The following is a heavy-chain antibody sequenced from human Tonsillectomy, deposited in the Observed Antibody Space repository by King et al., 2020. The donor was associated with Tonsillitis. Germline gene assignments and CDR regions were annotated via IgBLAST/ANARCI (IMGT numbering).Heavy chain of an antibody. J-gene: IGHJ4*02. CDR1: GYTFTSYG. CDR2: PSAYNGNT. D-gene: IGHD4-17*01. V-gene: IGHV1-18*04. Sequence: QLVQSGAEVKKPGASLKVSCKASGYTFTSYGISWGRQAPGQGLEWRGWPSAYNGNTKYAQNLQGRVTMTTDTSTSTAYMELRSLTSDDTAVYYCARDPSNYGDFDYWGQGTLVTVSS. CDR3: ARDPSNYGDFDY.